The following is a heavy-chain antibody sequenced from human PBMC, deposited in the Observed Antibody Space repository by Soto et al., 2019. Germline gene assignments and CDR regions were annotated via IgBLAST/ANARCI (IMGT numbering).Heavy chain of an antibody. CDR3: ARGGGQKYCSRTSCYGGYYGMDV. J-gene: IGHJ6*02. D-gene: IGHD2-2*01. V-gene: IGHV1-18*04. Sequence: ASVKVSCKASGYTFSTNGISWVRQAPGQGPEWMAWISTYNGITDYAQKFLDRLTMTTDTSTSTAYMELRSLRSDDTAVYYCARGGGQKYCSRTSCYGGYYGMDVWGQGTTVTVSS. CDR2: ISTYNGIT. CDR1: GYTFSTNG.